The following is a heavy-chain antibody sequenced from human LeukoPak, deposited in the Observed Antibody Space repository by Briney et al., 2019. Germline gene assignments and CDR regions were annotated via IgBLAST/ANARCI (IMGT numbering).Heavy chain of an antibody. D-gene: IGHD6-13*01. V-gene: IGHV3-30*04. J-gene: IGHJ4*02. CDR3: AKVIQESSSWPY. CDR1: GFIFSSYA. Sequence: GGSLRLSCAASGFIFSSYAMHWVRQAPGKGLEWVADISYDGSNKYYADSVKGRFTISRDNSKNTLYLQMNSLRAEDTAVYYCAKVIQESSSWPYWGQGTLVTVSS. CDR2: ISYDGSNK.